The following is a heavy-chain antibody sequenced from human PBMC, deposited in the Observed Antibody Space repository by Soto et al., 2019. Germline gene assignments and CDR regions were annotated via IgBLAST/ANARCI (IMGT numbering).Heavy chain of an antibody. CDR3: ARDYYDSSGPDY. V-gene: IGHV4-34*01. D-gene: IGHD3-22*01. CDR1: GGSFRGYY. Sequence: SETLSLTCAVYGGSFRGYYWSWIRQPPGKGLEWIGEINHSGSTNYNPSLKSRVTISVDTSKNQFSLKLSSVTAADTAVYYCARDYYDSSGPDYWGQGTLVTVSS. J-gene: IGHJ4*02. CDR2: INHSGST.